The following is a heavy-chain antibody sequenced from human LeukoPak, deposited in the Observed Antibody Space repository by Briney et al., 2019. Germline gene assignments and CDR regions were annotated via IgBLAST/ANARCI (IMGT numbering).Heavy chain of an antibody. CDR3: ARGWGSGSSWPPGY. Sequence: PSETLSLTCAVYGGSFSGYYWSWIRQPPGKGLEWIGEINHSGSTNYNPSLKSRVTISVDTSKNQFSLKLSSVTAADTAVYYCARGWGSGSSWPPGYWGQGTLVTVSS. V-gene: IGHV4-34*01. CDR1: GGSFSGYY. D-gene: IGHD1-26*01. J-gene: IGHJ4*02. CDR2: INHSGST.